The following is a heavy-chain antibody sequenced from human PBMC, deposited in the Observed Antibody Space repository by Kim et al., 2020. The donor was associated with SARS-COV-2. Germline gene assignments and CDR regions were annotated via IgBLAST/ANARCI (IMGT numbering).Heavy chain of an antibody. CDR2: ISYYGSNK. CDR3: AKQALYYYDSRGQWVGYYGMDV. CDR1: GFTFSSYG. D-gene: IGHD3-22*01. Sequence: GGSLRLSCAASGFTFSSYGMHWVRQAPGKGLEWVAVISYYGSNKYYADSVKGRFTISRDNSKNTLYLQMNSLRAEDTAVYYCAKQALYYYDSRGQWVGYYGMDVWGQGTTVTVSS. V-gene: IGHV3-30*18. J-gene: IGHJ6*02.